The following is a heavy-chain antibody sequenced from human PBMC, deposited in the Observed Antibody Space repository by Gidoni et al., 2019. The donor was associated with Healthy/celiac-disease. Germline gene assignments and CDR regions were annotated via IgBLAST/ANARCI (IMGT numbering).Heavy chain of an antibody. J-gene: IGHJ6*02. CDR2: ISYDGSNK. Sequence: QVQLVESVGAVVPPGRSLRLSCAPPGFTFSSYVMPWVRQAPGKGLEWVAVISYDGSNKYYADSVKGRFTISRDNSKNTLYLQMNSLRAEDTAVYYWARDRYCSSTSCHPAGWDYYYGMDVWGQGTTVTVSS. CDR1: GFTFSSYV. D-gene: IGHD2-2*01. CDR3: ARDRYCSSTSCHPAGWDYYYGMDV. V-gene: IGHV3-30*01.